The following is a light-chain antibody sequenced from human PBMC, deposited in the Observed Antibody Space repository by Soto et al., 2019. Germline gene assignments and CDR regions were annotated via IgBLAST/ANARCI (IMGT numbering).Light chain of an antibody. V-gene: IGLV2-14*01. CDR2: EVS. CDR3: SSYTRTNTLV. CDR1: SSDVGGYNY. Sequence: QSALTQPASVSGSPGQSITISCTGTSSDVGGYNYVSWYQHHPGKAPKLIIYEVSNRPSGVSNRFSGSKSGNTASLTISGLQAEDEADYYCSSYTRTNTLVFSGGTKVTVL. J-gene: IGLJ2*01.